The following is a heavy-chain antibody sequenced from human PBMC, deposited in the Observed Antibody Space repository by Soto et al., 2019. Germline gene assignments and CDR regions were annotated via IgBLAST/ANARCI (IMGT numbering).Heavy chain of an antibody. D-gene: IGHD3-16*01. CDR3: TTGATYYDYVWGSYWGYFDY. J-gene: IGHJ4*02. CDR2: IKGKTDGGTT. V-gene: IGHV3-15*01. Sequence: GGSLRLSCAASGFTFSNAWMSWVRQAPGKGLEWVGRIKGKTDGGTTDYAAPVKGRFTISRDDSKNTLYLQMNSLKTEDTAVYYCTTGATYYDYVWGSYWGYFDYWGQGTLVTVSS. CDR1: GFTFSNAW.